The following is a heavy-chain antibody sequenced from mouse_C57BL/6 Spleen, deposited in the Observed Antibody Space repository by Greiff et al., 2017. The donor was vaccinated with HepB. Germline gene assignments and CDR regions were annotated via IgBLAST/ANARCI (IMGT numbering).Heavy chain of an antibody. CDR3: AREGPITTVVAKGFDY. D-gene: IGHD1-1*01. J-gene: IGHJ2*01. V-gene: IGHV1-42*01. CDR2: INPSTGGT. Sequence: EVQLQQSGPELVKPGASVKISCKASGYSFTGYYMNWVKQSPEKSLEWIGEINPSTGGTTYNQKFKAKATLTVDKSSSTAYMQLKSLTSEDSAVYYCAREGPITTVVAKGFDYWGQGTTLTVSS. CDR1: GYSFTGYY.